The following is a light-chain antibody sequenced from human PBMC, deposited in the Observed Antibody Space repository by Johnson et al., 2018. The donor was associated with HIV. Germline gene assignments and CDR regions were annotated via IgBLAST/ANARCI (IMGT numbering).Light chain of an antibody. Sequence: QSVLTQPPSVSAAPGQKVTISCSGSSSNIGSNYVSWYQQFPGAAPKLLMYENDKRPSGIPDRFSGSKSGTSATLGITGLQTGDEANYYCGTWDSSMSAVFGSGTKVTVL. J-gene: IGLJ1*01. CDR3: GTWDSSMSAV. CDR1: SSNIGSNY. V-gene: IGLV1-51*02. CDR2: END.